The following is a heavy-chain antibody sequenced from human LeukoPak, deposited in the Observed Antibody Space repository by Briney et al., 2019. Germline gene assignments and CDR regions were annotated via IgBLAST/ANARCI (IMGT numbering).Heavy chain of an antibody. D-gene: IGHD3-3*01. CDR1: GYTFTGYY. CDR3: ARASYYDFWSGYYPFDY. CDR2: INPNSGGT. J-gene: IGHJ4*02. V-gene: IGHV1-2*02. Sequence: GASVKVSCKASGYTFTGYYMHWVRQAPGQGLEWMGWINPNSGGTNYAQKFHGRVTMTRDTSISTAYMELSRLRSDDTAVYYCARASYYDFWSGYYPFDYWGQGTLVTVSS.